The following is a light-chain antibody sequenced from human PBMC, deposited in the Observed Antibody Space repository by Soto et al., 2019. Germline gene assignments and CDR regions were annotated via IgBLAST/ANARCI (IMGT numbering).Light chain of an antibody. J-gene: IGKJ1*01. CDR3: QDYGTSAPWT. V-gene: IGKV3-20*01. CDR1: QTIRGNE. CDR2: RGS. Sequence: EVVLTQSPGTLSFSPGERATLSCRASQTIRGNELAWYQQKPGQAPRLLIYRGSSRATGIPDRFSGRGSGTDFTLTISRLEPEDFAVYYCQDYGTSAPWTFGQGTKVEIK.